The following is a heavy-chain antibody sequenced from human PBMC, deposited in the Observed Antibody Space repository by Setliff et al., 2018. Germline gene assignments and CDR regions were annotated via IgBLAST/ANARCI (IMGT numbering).Heavy chain of an antibody. CDR1: GYSISSGYY. J-gene: IGHJ4*02. Sequence: PSETLSLTCAVSGYSISSGYYWGWIRQPPGKGLEWVGEINHRGSTNYNPSLKSRVTISVDTSKNQFSLKLNSVTAADTAVYYCARAPRYFDPTGSYFDYWGQGTLVTVSS. D-gene: IGHD3-9*01. CDR2: INHRGST. CDR3: ARAPRYFDPTGSYFDY. V-gene: IGHV4-38-2*01.